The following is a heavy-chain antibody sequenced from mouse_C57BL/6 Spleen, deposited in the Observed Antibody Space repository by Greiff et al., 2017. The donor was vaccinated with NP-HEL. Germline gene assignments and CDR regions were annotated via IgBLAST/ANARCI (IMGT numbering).Heavy chain of an antibody. D-gene: IGHD2-4*01. CDR2: IHPNSGST. CDR3: ARPFYYDYDPWFAY. CDR1: GYTFTSYW. Sequence: VQLQQPGAELVKPGASVKLSCKASGYTFTSYWMHWVKQRPGQGLEWIGMIHPNSGSTNYNEKFKSKATLTVDKSSSTAYMQLSSLTSEDSAVYYCARPFYYDYDPWFAYWGQGTLVTVSA. J-gene: IGHJ3*01. V-gene: IGHV1-64*01.